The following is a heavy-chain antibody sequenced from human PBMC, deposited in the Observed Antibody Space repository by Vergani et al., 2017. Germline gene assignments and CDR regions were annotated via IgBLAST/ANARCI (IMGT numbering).Heavy chain of an antibody. J-gene: IGHJ6*02. CDR1: GGTFSSYA. Sequence: QVQLVQSGAEVKKPGSSVKVSCKASGGTFSSYAISWVRQAPGQGLEWMGRIIPIFGTANYAQKFQGRVTITADESTSTAYMELSGLRSEDTAVYYCARDRKGVGPVYGMDVWGQGTTVTVSS. V-gene: IGHV1-69*13. D-gene: IGHD3-3*01. CDR2: IIPIFGTA. CDR3: ARDRKGVGPVYGMDV.